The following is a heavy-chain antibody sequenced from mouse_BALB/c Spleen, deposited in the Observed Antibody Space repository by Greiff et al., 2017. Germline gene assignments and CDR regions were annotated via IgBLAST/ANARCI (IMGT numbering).Heavy chain of an antibody. CDR3: AREVYGNFYYAMDY. Sequence: VQLQQSGPGLVKPSQSLSLTCTVTGYSITSDYAWNWIRQFPGNKLEWMGYISYSGSTSYNPSLKSRISITRDTSKNQFFLQLNSVTTEDTATYYCAREVYGNFYYAMDYWGQGTSVTVSS. CDR1: GYSITSDYA. J-gene: IGHJ4*01. V-gene: IGHV3-2*02. CDR2: ISYSGST. D-gene: IGHD2-10*02.